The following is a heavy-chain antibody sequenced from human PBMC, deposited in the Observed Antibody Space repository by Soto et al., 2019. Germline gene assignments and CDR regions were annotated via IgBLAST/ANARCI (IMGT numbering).Heavy chain of an antibody. Sequence: PEASLRLSCAASGFTFSSYAISWLRQAPGKRLEWVSAISGSGGSTYYADSVKGRFTISRDNSKTTLYLQMTILRAADTAVYYFAKGFEPGIAGGCTWEHYFRNGLWGQRA. CDR3: AKGFEPGIAGGCTWEHYFRNGL. V-gene: IGHV3-23*01. J-gene: IGHJ4*03. CDR2: ISGSGGST. D-gene: IGHD6-13*01. CDR1: GFTFSSYA.